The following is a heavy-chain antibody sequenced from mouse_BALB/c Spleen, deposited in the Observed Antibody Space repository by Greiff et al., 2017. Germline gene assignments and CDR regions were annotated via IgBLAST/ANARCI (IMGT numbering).Heavy chain of an antibody. Sequence: VQLVESGGGLVQPKGSLKLSCAASGFTFNTYAMNWVRQAPGKGLEWVARIRSKSNNYATYYADSVKDRFTISRDDSQSMLYLQMNNLKTEDTAMYYCVRHYGFAYWGQGTLVTVSA. CDR1: GFTFNTYA. J-gene: IGHJ3*01. D-gene: IGHD1-1*01. V-gene: IGHV10-1*02. CDR2: IRSKSNNYAT. CDR3: VRHYGFAY.